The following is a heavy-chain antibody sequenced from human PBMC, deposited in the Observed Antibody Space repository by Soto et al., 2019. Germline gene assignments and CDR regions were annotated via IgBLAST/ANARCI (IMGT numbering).Heavy chain of an antibody. J-gene: IGHJ5*02. D-gene: IGHD4-17*01. CDR3: ARDLATVTHPPDNWFDP. Sequence: ASVTVSCKASGYTFTSYYMHWVRQAPGQGLEWMGIINPSGGSTSYAQKFQGRVTMTRDTSTSTVYMELSSLRSEDTAVYYCARDLATVTHPPDNWFDPWGQGTLVTVSS. CDR2: INPSGGST. V-gene: IGHV1-46*01. CDR1: GYTFTSYY.